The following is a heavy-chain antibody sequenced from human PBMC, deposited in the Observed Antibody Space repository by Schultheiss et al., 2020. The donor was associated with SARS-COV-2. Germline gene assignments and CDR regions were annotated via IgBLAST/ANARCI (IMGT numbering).Heavy chain of an antibody. CDR1: GFTFSSYS. CDR3: ARGPFQGIYYYYMDV. J-gene: IGHJ6*03. Sequence: GGSLRLSCAASGFTFSSYSMNWVRQAPGKGLEWVSSISSSSSYIYYADSVKGRFTISRDNAKNSLYLQMNSLRAEDTALYYCARGPFQGIYYYYMDVWGKGTTVTVSS. V-gene: IGHV3-21*04. CDR2: ISSSSSYI.